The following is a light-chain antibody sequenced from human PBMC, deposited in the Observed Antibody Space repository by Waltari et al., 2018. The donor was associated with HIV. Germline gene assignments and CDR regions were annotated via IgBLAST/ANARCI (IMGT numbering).Light chain of an antibody. CDR1: QSVSRH. CDR3: QQRGTWPQVT. J-gene: IGKJ4*01. V-gene: IGKV3-11*01. CDR2: EIS. Sequence: EIVFTQSPATLSVSPGERAILPCRASQSVSRHLAWYQQKSGQAPRLPIYEISTRAAGTPGRFNGSGSGTDFTLTITDVEPADVAVYYCQQRGTWPQVTFGGGTRVEI.